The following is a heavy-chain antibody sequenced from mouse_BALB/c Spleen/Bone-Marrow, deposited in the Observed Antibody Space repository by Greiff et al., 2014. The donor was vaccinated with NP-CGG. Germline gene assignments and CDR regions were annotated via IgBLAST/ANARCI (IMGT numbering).Heavy chain of an antibody. CDR2: IDTSDSYT. D-gene: IGHD2-4*01. V-gene: IGHV1-69*01. J-gene: IGHJ4*01. CDR3: ARGGDDFSLDY. Sequence: QVQLQQSGTELVMPGASVKMSCKASGYAFTDRWIHWVKQRPGQGLEWIGAIDTSDSYTNYNQKFKGKATLTVDESSSTAYIHLSSLTCEDSAVYYCARGGDDFSLDYWGQRTSVTVSS. CDR1: GYAFTDRW.